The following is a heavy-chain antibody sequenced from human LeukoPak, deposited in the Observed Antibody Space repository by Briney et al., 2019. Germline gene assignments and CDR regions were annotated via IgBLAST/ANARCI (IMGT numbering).Heavy chain of an antibody. CDR3: ARVGGGGYCSDGTCYPTY. Sequence: ASVKVSCKASGYTFTNFAMNWVRQAPGQGLEWMGWINTNTGNPTYARDFTGRFVFSLDTSVRTAYLQIDSLRPEDTAVYYCARVGGGGYCSDGTCYPTYWGRGTLVTVSS. D-gene: IGHD2-15*01. J-gene: IGHJ4*02. CDR2: INTNTGNP. V-gene: IGHV7-4-1*01. CDR1: GYTFTNFA.